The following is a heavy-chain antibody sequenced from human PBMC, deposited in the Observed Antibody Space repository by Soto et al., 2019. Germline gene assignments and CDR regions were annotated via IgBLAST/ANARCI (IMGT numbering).Heavy chain of an antibody. CDR2: IDAGHGNI. D-gene: IGHD4-17*01. Sequence: ASVKVSCKASGYTFTDYALHWVRQAPGQRSEWMAWIDAGHGNIKYSQRFQGRLIATSDTSANTGYMELSSLTSEDSAVYYCATDSWVTTGRFAFWGQGTLVTVSS. J-gene: IGHJ5*01. V-gene: IGHV1-3*01. CDR3: ATDSWVTTGRFAF. CDR1: GYTFTDYA.